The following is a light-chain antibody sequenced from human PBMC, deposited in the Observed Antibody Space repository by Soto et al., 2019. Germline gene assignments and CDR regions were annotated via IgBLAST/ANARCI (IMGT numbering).Light chain of an antibody. J-gene: IGKJ4*01. V-gene: IGKV1-5*01. Sequence: DIQMTQSPSTLPASVGDRVTITCRASQSISNWLAWYQQKPGTSPKRLIYAGSSLHSGVPSRFSGSGSGTEFTFTISSLQPEDFATYYCLQHNSYPLTFGGGTKVDIK. CDR2: AGS. CDR3: LQHNSYPLT. CDR1: QSISNW.